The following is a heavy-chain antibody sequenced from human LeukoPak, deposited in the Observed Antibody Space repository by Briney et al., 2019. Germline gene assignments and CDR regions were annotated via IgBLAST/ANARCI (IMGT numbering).Heavy chain of an antibody. D-gene: IGHD6-6*01. CDR3: ARTARGPPYYFDY. Sequence: SVKVSCKASGGTFSSYAISWVRQAPGQGLEWMGGIIPIFGTANYAQKFQGRVTITTDESTSTAYMELSSLRSEDTAVYYCARTARGPPYYFDYWGQGTLVTVSS. V-gene: IGHV1-69*05. J-gene: IGHJ4*02. CDR1: GGTFSSYA. CDR2: IIPIFGTA.